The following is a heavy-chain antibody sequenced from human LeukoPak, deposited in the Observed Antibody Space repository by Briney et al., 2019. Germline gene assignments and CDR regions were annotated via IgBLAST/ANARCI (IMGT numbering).Heavy chain of an antibody. CDR3: ARSYGSGPRLVDY. CDR1: GGSISSYY. Sequence: SETLSLTCTVSGGSISSYYWSWIRQPAGKGLEWVGRIHTSGNTNYNPSLKSRVTMSVDTSKNQFSLKLSSVTAADTAVYYCARSYGSGPRLVDYWGQETRVTVSS. V-gene: IGHV4-4*07. J-gene: IGHJ4*02. D-gene: IGHD3-10*01. CDR2: IHTSGNT.